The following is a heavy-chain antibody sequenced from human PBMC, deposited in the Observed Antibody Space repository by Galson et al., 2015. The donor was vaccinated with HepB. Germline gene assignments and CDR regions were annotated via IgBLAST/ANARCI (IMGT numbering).Heavy chain of an antibody. CDR1: GFTFSDYV. J-gene: IGHJ2*01. CDR3: AKDGGIAAAGRYWYFDL. Sequence: SLRLSCAGSGFTFSDYVMIWARQAPAKGLEWVSVISGSGGSTYSADSVKDRFTISRDNSKNTLYLQMNSLRAEDTAVYYCAKDGGIAAAGRYWYFDLWAVAPWSLSPQ. CDR2: ISGSGGST. V-gene: IGHV3-23*01. D-gene: IGHD6-13*01.